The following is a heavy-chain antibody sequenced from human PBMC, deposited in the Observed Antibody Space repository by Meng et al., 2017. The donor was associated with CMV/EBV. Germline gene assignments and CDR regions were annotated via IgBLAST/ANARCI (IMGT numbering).Heavy chain of an antibody. CDR2: ISSSSSYI. J-gene: IGHJ4*02. D-gene: IGHD2-21*01. CDR1: GFTFSSYS. V-gene: IGHV3-21*01. Sequence: GGSLRLSCAASGFTFSSYSMNWVRQAPGKGLEWVSSISSSSSYIYYAHSVKGRFTISRDNAKNSLYLQMNSLRAEETAVYYGARSIVGVVIALDYWGQGTLVPSPQ. CDR3: ARSIVGVVIALDY.